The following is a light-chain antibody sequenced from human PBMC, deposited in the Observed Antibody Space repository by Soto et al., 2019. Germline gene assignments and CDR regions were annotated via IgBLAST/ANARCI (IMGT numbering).Light chain of an antibody. CDR1: SSSIGKNY. Sequence: QSVLTQPPSVSAAPGQTVTISCSGSSSSIGKNYVSWYQQFPGTAPKLLIYESNKRPSGIPDRFSGSKSGTSATLGITGLQTGDEADYYCGTWDNSLSAWVFGGGTKVTVL. CDR3: GTWDNSLSAWV. CDR2: ESN. V-gene: IGLV1-51*02. J-gene: IGLJ3*02.